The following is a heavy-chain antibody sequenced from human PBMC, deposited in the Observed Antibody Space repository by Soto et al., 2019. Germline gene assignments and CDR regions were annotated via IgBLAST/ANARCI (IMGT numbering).Heavy chain of an antibody. CDR3: ARGEWELLYYYGMDV. CDR2: ISSSSSYT. V-gene: IGHV3-11*06. D-gene: IGHD1-26*01. CDR1: GFTFSDYY. J-gene: IGHJ6*02. Sequence: GGSLRLSCAASGFTFSDYYMSWIRRAPGKGLEWVSYISSSSSYTNYADSVKGRFTISRDNAKNSLYLQMNSLRAEDTAVYYCARGEWELLYYYGMDVWGQGTTVTVYS.